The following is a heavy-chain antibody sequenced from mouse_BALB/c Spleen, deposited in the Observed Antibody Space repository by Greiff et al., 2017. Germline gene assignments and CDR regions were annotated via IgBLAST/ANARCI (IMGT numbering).Heavy chain of an antibody. D-gene: IGHD2-2*01. CDR3: ARYYGYAVDY. CDR1: GYAFTNYL. Sequence: VQLQQSGAELVRPGTSVKVSCKASGYAFTNYLIEWVKQRPGQGLEWIGVINPGSGGTNYNEKFKGKATLTSDKSSSTAYMQLSSLTSDDSAVYFCARYYGYAVDYWGQGTTLTVSS. CDR2: INPGSGGT. V-gene: IGHV1-54*01. J-gene: IGHJ2*01.